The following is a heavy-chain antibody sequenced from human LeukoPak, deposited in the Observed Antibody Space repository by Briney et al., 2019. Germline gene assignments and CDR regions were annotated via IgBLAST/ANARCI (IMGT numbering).Heavy chain of an antibody. Sequence: GGSLRLSCAASGFTFSSYGMHWVRQSPGKGLEWVSSISGSSSYIYYADSVKGRFTISRDNAKNSLYLQMNSLRVEDTAVYYCAKDVRGGCSGDNCYYWGQGTLVTVSS. V-gene: IGHV3-21*04. D-gene: IGHD2-15*01. CDR2: ISGSSSYI. CDR3: AKDVRGGCSGDNCYY. CDR1: GFTFSSYG. J-gene: IGHJ4*02.